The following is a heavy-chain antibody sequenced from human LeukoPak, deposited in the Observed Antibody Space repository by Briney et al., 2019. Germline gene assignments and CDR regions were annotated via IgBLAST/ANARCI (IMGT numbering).Heavy chain of an antibody. D-gene: IGHD2-21*02. Sequence: SETLSLTCTVSGGSISSYYWSWIRQPPGKGLEWIGRICTSGSTNYNPSLKRRVTMSVDTSKNQFSLQLSSVTAADTAVYYCAREGSCGGDCYSVDYWGQGTLVTVSS. CDR2: ICTSGST. CDR1: GGSISSYY. J-gene: IGHJ4*02. V-gene: IGHV4-4*07. CDR3: AREGSCGGDCYSVDY.